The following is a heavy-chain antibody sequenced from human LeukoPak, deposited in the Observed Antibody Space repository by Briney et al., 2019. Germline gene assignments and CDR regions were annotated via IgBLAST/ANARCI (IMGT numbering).Heavy chain of an antibody. CDR1: GYSISNGYY. CDR2: IFHSGNT. D-gene: IGHD3-10*01. V-gene: IGHV4-38-2*01. J-gene: IGHJ4*02. Sequence: SETLSLTCVVSGYSISNGYYWGWIRHPPGKGLEWIESIFHSGNTYYNPSLKSQVTMSVDTSKNQFSLRLTSVTAADTAAYYCARFRRGWYFDYWSQGTLVTVSS. CDR3: ARFRRGWYFDY.